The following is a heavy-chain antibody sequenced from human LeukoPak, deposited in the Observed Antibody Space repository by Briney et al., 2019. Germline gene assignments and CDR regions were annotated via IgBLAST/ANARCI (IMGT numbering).Heavy chain of an antibody. V-gene: IGHV4-59*08. CDR3: ARHARRSPYYYDSSTQLYFDY. CDR2: IYYSGST. Sequence: SETLSLTCAVYGGSISSYYWSWIRQPPGKGLEWIGYIYYSGSTNYNPSLKSRVTISVDASKNQFSLKLSSVTAADTAVYYCARHARRSPYYYDSSTQLYFDYWGQGTLVTVSS. CDR1: GGSISSYY. J-gene: IGHJ4*02. D-gene: IGHD3-22*01.